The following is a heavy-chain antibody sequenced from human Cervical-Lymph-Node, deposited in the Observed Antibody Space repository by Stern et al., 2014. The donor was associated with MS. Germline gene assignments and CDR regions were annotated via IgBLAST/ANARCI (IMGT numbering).Heavy chain of an antibody. CDR1: GGSISSSNW. D-gene: IGHD1-26*01. CDR3: ARLVGAAADAFDI. V-gene: IGHV4-4*02. Sequence: QVQLVESGPGLVKPSGTLSLTCAVSGGSISSSNWWSWVRQPPGKGLEWMGEIYHSGSTNYNPSLKSRVTISVDKPKNKFPLKRTLGPAADTAVYYCARLVGAAADAFDIWGQGTMVTVSS. J-gene: IGHJ3*02. CDR2: IYHSGST.